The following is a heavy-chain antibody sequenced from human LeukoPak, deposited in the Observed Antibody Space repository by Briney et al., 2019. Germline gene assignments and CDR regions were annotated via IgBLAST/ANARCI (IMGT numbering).Heavy chain of an antibody. Sequence: GGSLRLSCAASGITFSGYSMNWVRQAPGKGLEWVANIKEDGSEKHYVDSMKGHFTISRDNAKSSLYLQMNSLRAEDTAVYYCARDEPGFRELLVYWGQGTSVTVSS. CDR1: GITFSGYS. CDR2: IKEDGSEK. D-gene: IGHD3-10*01. V-gene: IGHV3-7*01. J-gene: IGHJ4*02. CDR3: ARDEPGFRELLVY.